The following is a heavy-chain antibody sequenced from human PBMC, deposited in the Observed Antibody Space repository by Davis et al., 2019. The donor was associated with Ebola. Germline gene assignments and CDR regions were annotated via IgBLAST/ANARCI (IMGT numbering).Heavy chain of an antibody. Sequence: MPSETLSLTCTVSGGSISSSSYHWGWIRQPPGKGLEWIGSIYYSGSTYYNPSLKSRVTISVDTSKNQFSLKLSSVTAADTAVYYCARVTWGWGVPTEYFDYWGQGTLVTVSS. CDR3: ARVTWGWGVPTEYFDY. V-gene: IGHV4-39*07. CDR1: GGSISSSSYH. CDR2: IYYSGST. D-gene: IGHD3-16*01. J-gene: IGHJ4*02.